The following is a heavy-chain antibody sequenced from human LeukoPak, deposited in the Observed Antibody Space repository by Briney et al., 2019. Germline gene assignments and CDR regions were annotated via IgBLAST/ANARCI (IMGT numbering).Heavy chain of an antibody. V-gene: IGHV4-59*08. D-gene: IGHD3-22*01. CDR2: IYYSGST. CDR1: GGSISSYY. J-gene: IGHJ4*02. Sequence: SETLSLTCTVSGGSISSYYWSWIRQPAGKGLEWIGYIYYSGSTNYNPSLKSRVTISVDTSKNQFSLKLSSVTAADTAVYFCAREDYYNSGGYYLDYWGQGTLVTVSS. CDR3: AREDYYNSGGYYLDY.